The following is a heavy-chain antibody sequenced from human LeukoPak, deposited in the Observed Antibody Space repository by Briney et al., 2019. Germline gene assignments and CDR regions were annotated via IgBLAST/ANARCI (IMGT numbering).Heavy chain of an antibody. V-gene: IGHV5-51*01. J-gene: IGHJ5*02. D-gene: IGHD2-2*01. CDR2: IYPGDSDT. Sequence: GESLKISCKGSGYSFTSYWIGWVRQMPGKGLEWMGIIYPGDSDTRYSPSFQGQVTISADKSIGTAYVQWSSLKASDTAMYYCARTSRVGTWPNWFDAWGQGTLVTVS. CDR1: GYSFTSYW. CDR3: ARTSRVGTWPNWFDA.